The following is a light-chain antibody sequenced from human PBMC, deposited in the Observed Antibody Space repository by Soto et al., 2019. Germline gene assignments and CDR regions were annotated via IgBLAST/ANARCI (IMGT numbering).Light chain of an antibody. CDR2: GAS. V-gene: IGKV3-15*01. CDR1: QRVSSN. CDR3: QQYNTGWT. Sequence: EIVMTQSPATLSVSPGERATLSCRASQRVSSNLAWYQQKPGQAPRLLIYGASTRATGIPARFSGSGSGTEFTLTISSLQSEDFAVYYCQQYNTGWTFGQGTKVEI. J-gene: IGKJ1*01.